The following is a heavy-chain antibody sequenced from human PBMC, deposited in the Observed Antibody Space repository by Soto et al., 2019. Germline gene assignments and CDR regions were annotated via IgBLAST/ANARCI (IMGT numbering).Heavy chain of an antibody. CDR2: ISYDGSNK. CDR3: AREVGELLADYFDY. CDR1: VFTFSSYA. V-gene: IGHV3-30-3*01. D-gene: IGHD3-10*01. J-gene: IGHJ4*02. Sequence: GGSLRLSCAASVFTFSSYAMHWVRQAPGKGLEWVAVISYDGSNKYYADSVKGRFTISRDNSKNTLYLQMNSLRAEDTAVYYCAREVGELLADYFDYWGQGTLVTVSS.